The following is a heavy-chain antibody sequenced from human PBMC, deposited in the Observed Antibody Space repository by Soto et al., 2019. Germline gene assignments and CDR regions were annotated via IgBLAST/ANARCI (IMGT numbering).Heavy chain of an antibody. J-gene: IGHJ5*02. D-gene: IGHD1-26*01. Sequence: GGSLRLSCVASGFTFSSYWMSWVRQAPGGGLEWVANIKQDGTEIHYVESVKGRFTIFRDNAKKSLYLQMNSLRAEDTAVYFCASYSGSYFPVGHDRWGQGTLVTVSS. CDR2: IKQDGTEI. V-gene: IGHV3-7*01. CDR3: ASYSGSYFPVGHDR. CDR1: GFTFSSYW.